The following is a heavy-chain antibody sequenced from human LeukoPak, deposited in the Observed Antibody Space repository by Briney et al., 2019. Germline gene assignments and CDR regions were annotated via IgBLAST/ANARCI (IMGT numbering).Heavy chain of an antibody. CDR2: INHSGST. J-gene: IGHJ6*03. V-gene: IGHV4-34*01. Sequence: SETLSLTCAVYGGSFSGYYWSWIRQPPGKGLEWIGEINHSGSTYYNPSLKSRVTISVDRSKNQFSLKLSSVTAADTAVYYCARVLYYYYYMDVWGKGTTVTVSS. CDR1: GGSFSGYY. CDR3: ARVLYYYYYMDV.